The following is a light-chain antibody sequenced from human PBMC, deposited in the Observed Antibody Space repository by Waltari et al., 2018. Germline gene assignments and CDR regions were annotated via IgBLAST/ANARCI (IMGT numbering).Light chain of an antibody. CDR3: ATWDGILSAVI. V-gene: IGLV1-51*01. J-gene: IGLJ2*01. Sequence: QSVLTQPPSVSAAPGQQVTISCSGSTSNIGENYVSWYQRLPGKDPRLLIVSNSQRPAGSQDRFYGSKSDKPATLGITGLQTGYEADYSFATWDGILSAVIIGGWTQLPVL. CDR2: SNS. CDR1: TSNIGENY.